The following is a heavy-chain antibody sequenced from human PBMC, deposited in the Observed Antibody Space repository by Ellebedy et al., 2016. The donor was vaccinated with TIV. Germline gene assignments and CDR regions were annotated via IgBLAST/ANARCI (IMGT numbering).Heavy chain of an antibody. Sequence: SETLSLTCTVSGGSISSYYWSWIRQPPGKGLEWIGYIYYSGSTNYNPSLKSRVTISVDTSKNQFSLKLSSVTAADTAVYYCARSLVVVAATGAFDIWGQGTMVTVSS. V-gene: IGHV4-59*01. J-gene: IGHJ3*02. CDR2: IYYSGST. D-gene: IGHD2-15*01. CDR1: GGSISSYY. CDR3: ARSLVVVAATGAFDI.